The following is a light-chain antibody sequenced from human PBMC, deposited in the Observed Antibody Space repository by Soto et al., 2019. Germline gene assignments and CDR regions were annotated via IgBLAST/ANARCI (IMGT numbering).Light chain of an antibody. CDR3: ETWDSNPRV. V-gene: IGLV4-60*02. CDR2: LEGSGSY. CDR1: SGHSSYI. J-gene: IGLJ2*01. Sequence: QLVLTQSSSASASLGSSVKLTCTLSSGHSSYIIAWHQQKPGKAPRYLMKLEGSGSYNKGSGVPDRFSGSSSGADRYLTISNLQFEDEADYYCETWDSNPRVFGGGTTLTVL.